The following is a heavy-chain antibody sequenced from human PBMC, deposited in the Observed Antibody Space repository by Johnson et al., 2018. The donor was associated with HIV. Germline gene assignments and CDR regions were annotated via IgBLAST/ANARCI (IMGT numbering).Heavy chain of an antibody. Sequence: EVQLVESGGGLVQPGGSLRLSCAASGFTVSIYWMSWVRQAPGKGLEWVANIKQGGGKADYVESVKGRFTISRDNSKNSLYLQMNHLRAEDAAVYYGERYCCCPGGVCYLADAFDIWGQGTMVTVSS. CDR3: ERYCCCPGGVCYLADAFDI. CDR2: IKQGGGKA. D-gene: IGHD2-8*02. CDR1: GFTVSIYW. J-gene: IGHJ3*02. V-gene: IGHV3-7*05.